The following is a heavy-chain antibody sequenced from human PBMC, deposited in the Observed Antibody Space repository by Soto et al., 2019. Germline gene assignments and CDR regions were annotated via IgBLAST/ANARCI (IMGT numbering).Heavy chain of an antibody. J-gene: IGHJ6*02. D-gene: IGHD7-27*01. V-gene: IGHV3-30*18. CDR3: AKDLLGPGRAYGMDV. CDR2: ISYDGSNK. CDR1: GFTFSSYG. Sequence: QVQLVESGGGVVQPGRSLRLSCAAPGFTFSSYGMHWVRQAPGKGLEWVAVISYDGSNKYYADSVKGRFTISRDNSKNTLYLQMNSLRAEDTAVYYCAKDLLGPGRAYGMDVWGQGTTVTVSS.